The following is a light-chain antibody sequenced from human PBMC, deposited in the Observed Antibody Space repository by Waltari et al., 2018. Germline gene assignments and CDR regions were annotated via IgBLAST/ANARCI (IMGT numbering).Light chain of an antibody. CDR2: DAS. CDR3: QQYDDWS. Sequence: EIVLTQSPATLSVSSGGRPTLSCRASQSVTTNLAWYQQRPGQAPSLLIYDASTRATGVPARFSGSGSGTEFTLTISSLQSTDFAVYYCQQYDDWSFGQGTKLEIK. J-gene: IGKJ2*01. V-gene: IGKV3-15*01. CDR1: QSVTTN.